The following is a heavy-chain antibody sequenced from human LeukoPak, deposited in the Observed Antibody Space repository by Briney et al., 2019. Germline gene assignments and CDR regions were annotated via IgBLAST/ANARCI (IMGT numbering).Heavy chain of an antibody. Sequence: GGSLRLSCAASGFTFSSYWMHRVRQAPGKGLVWVSRINSDGSSTSYADSVKGRFTTSRDNAKNTLYLQMNSLRAEDTAVYYCARAAVRAYNWFDPWGQGTLVTVSS. CDR1: GFTFSSYW. D-gene: IGHD3-10*01. V-gene: IGHV3-74*01. J-gene: IGHJ5*02. CDR3: ARAAVRAYNWFDP. CDR2: INSDGSST.